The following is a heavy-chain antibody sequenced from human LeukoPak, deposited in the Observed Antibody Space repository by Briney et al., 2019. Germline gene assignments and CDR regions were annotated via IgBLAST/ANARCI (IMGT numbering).Heavy chain of an antibody. CDR3: ARSLMYYDFLTGYSPQNFDY. CDR1: GDSISAYY. CDR2: IHYSGST. D-gene: IGHD3-9*01. J-gene: IGHJ4*02. Sequence: SETLSLTCTVSGDSISAYYWSWIRQPPGKGLEWIGYIHYSGSTSYNPSLKSRVTISVDPSKNLFSLRLNSVTAADTAVYYCARSLMYYDFLTGYSPQNFDYWGQGTLVTASS. V-gene: IGHV4-59*01.